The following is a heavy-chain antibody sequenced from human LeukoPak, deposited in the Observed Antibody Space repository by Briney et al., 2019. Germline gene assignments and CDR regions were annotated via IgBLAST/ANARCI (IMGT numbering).Heavy chain of an antibody. Sequence: APVKVSCKASGYRFTGYYIHWVRQAPGQGLQWMGWINPSSGDTNYAQRFQGWVTMTSDTSISTAYMELSSLSSADTAVYYCARDPGTPFDSWGQGTQVSVSS. CDR2: INPSSGDT. J-gene: IGHJ4*02. CDR3: ARDPGTPFDS. V-gene: IGHV1-2*04. D-gene: IGHD2-15*01. CDR1: GYRFTGYY.